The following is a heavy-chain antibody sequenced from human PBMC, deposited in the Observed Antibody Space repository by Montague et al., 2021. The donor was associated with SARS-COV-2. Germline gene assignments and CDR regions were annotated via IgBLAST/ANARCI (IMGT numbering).Heavy chain of an antibody. CDR2: IYYSGTT. D-gene: IGHD3-10*01. CDR3: ARGMIRGVTTPFDY. Sequence: SETLSLTCSVSSGSIISSGYYWGWIRQPPGKELEWIGNIYYSGTTYYNPSLQGRGTISVDTSKNHLSLRLSSVTAADTAVYFCARGMIRGVTTPFDYCGQGSMVTVAS. J-gene: IGHJ4*02. CDR1: SGSIISSGYY. V-gene: IGHV4-39*02.